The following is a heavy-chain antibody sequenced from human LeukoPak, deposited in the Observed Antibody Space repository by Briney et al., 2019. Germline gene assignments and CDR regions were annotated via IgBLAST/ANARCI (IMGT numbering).Heavy chain of an antibody. CDR2: IYTSGST. CDR3: ARDPQLDFWSGYINWFDP. D-gene: IGHD3-3*01. J-gene: IGHJ5*02. V-gene: IGHV4-4*07. CDR1: GGPISSYY. Sequence: PSETLSLTCTVSGGPISSYYWSWLRQPAGKGLEWIGRIYTSGSTNYNPSLKSRVTMSVDTSKNQFSLKLSSVTAADTAVYYCARDPQLDFWSGYINWFDPWGQGTLVTVSS.